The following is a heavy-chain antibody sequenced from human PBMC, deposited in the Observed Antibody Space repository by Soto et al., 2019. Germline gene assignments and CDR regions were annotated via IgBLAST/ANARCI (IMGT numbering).Heavy chain of an antibody. J-gene: IGHJ4*02. CDR1: GSTFSSYI. D-gene: IGHD3-10*01. CDR3: TKSFGSGDY. Sequence: QVQLVQSGAEMKKPGSSVKVSCKASGSTFSSYIISWVRQAPGQGLEWMGSITPILGVLNYAQKFQGRVTITADKSTSTAYMDLTSLASDDTAVYYCTKSFGSGDYWGQGTLVTVSS. CDR2: ITPILGVL. V-gene: IGHV1-69*02.